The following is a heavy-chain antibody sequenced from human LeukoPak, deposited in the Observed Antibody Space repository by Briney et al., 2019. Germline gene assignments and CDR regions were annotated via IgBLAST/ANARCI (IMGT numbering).Heavy chain of an antibody. Sequence: SETLSLTCTVSGASISSSSYYWGWIRQPPGKGLEWIGSIYYSGSTYSNPSLKSRVTISVDTSNNQFSLKLSSVTAADTAVYYCASLVSGHAFDIWGQGTMVTVSS. CDR1: GASISSSSYY. CDR3: ASLVSGHAFDI. D-gene: IGHD3-16*01. J-gene: IGHJ3*02. V-gene: IGHV4-39*01. CDR2: IYYSGST.